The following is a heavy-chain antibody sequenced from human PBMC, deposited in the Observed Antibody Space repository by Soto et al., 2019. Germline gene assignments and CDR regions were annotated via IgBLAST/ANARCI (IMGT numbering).Heavy chain of an antibody. V-gene: IGHV4-31*03. CDR3: ARDSSCPWCTDYYFDY. D-gene: IGHD2-8*02. CDR2: IYYSGST. J-gene: IGHJ4*02. Sequence: SETLSLTCTVSGGSISSGGYYWSWIRQHPGKGLEWIGYIYYSGSTYYNPSLKSRVTISVDTSKNQFSLKLSSVTAADTAVYNCARDSSCPWCTDYYFDYWGQGTLVTVSS. CDR1: GGSISSGGYY.